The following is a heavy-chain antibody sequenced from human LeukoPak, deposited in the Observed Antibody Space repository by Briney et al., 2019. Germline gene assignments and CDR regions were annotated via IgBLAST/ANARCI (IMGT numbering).Heavy chain of an antibody. V-gene: IGHV4-34*01. J-gene: IGHJ4*02. D-gene: IGHD6-13*01. Sequence: PSETLSLTCAVYGGSFSPYYWSWIRQSPDKGLEWIGEINHSRSTNYNPSLKSRVTISVDTSKNQFSLKLSSVTAADTAVYYCASNPGIAAAGTVGRLYYFDYWGQGTLVTVSS. CDR3: ASNPGIAAAGTVGRLYYFDY. CDR2: INHSRST. CDR1: GGSFSPYY.